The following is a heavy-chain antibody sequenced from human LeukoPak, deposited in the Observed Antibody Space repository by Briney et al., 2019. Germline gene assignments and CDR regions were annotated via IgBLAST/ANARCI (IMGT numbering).Heavy chain of an antibody. J-gene: IGHJ6*04. CDR3: AKVSGPAAIDV. Sequence: SETLSLTCAVYGGSFSGYYWSWIRQPPGKGLEWIGEINHSGSTNYYPSLKSRVTISVDTSKHQFSLKLSSVTAADTAVYYCAKVSGPAAIDVWGKGTTVTVSS. V-gene: IGHV4-34*01. D-gene: IGHD2-2*01. CDR1: GGSFSGYY. CDR2: INHSGST.